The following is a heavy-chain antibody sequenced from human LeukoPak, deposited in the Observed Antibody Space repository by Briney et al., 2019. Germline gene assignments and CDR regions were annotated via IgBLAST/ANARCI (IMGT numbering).Heavy chain of an antibody. CDR3: ARGSRRDSSGYYGY. Sequence: ASVKVSCKASGYTFTGYYMYWVRQAPGQGLEWMGWINPNSGGTNYAQKLQGRVTMTTDTSTSTAYMELRSLRSDDTAVYYCARGSRRDSSGYYGYWGQGTLVTVSS. CDR2: INPNSGGT. CDR1: GYTFTGYY. J-gene: IGHJ4*02. D-gene: IGHD3-22*01. V-gene: IGHV1-2*02.